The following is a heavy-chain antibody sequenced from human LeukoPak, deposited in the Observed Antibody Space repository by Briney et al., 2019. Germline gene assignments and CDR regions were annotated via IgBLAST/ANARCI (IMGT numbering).Heavy chain of an antibody. CDR2: INHSGST. V-gene: IGHV4-34*01. Sequence: PSETLSLTCAVYGGSFSGYYWSWIRQPPGKGLEWLGEINHSGSTNYNPSLKSRVTISVDTSKNQFSLKLSSVTAADTAVYYCARGPSPRYYDFWSGYRTRFDYWGQGTLVTVSS. D-gene: IGHD3-3*01. J-gene: IGHJ4*02. CDR3: ARGPSPRYYDFWSGYRTRFDY. CDR1: GGSFSGYY.